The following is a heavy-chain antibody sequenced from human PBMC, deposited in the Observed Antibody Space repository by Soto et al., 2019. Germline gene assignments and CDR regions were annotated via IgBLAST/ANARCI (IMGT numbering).Heavy chain of an antibody. CDR3: ARLGAGDLDAFDI. J-gene: IGHJ3*02. V-gene: IGHV3-7*03. D-gene: IGHD3-10*01. Sequence: HPGGSLRLSCAASGFTFSSYWMSWVRQAPGKGLEWVANIKQDGSEKYYVDSVKGRFTISRDNAKNSLYLQMNSLRAEDTAVYYCARLGAGDLDAFDIWGQGTMVTVSS. CDR1: GFTFSSYW. CDR2: IKQDGSEK.